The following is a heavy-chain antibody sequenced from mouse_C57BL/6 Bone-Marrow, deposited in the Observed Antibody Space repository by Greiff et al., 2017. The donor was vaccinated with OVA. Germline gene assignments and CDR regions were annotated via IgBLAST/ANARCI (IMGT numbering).Heavy chain of an antibody. CDR1: GFTFSSYA. V-gene: IGHV5-9-1*02. CDR3: TREDYYGSSYDWYFDV. J-gene: IGHJ1*03. Sequence: EVNLVESGEGLVKPGGSLKLSCAASGFTFSSYAMSWVRQTPEKRLEWVAYISSGGDYIYYADTVKGRFTISRDNARNTLYLQMSSLKSEDTAMYYCTREDYYGSSYDWYFDVWGTGTTVTVSS. D-gene: IGHD1-1*01. CDR2: ISSGGDYI.